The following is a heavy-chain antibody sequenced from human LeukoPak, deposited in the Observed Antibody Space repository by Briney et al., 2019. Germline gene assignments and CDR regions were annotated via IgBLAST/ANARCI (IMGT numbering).Heavy chain of an antibody. CDR1: GFSFNTFA. D-gene: IGHD3-22*01. Sequence: PGRSLRLSCAASGFSFNTFAMHWVRQAPDKGLEWVAVISDDGSKKYHADSVKGRFTISRDNSKNTLYLQMNSLRAEDTAVYYCATSRRDYYDSSGLDYWGQGTLVTVSS. CDR3: ATSRRDYYDSSGLDY. V-gene: IGHV3-30*04. CDR2: ISDDGSKK. J-gene: IGHJ4*02.